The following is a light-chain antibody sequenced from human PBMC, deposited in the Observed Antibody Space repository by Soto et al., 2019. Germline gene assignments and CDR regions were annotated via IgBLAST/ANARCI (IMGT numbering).Light chain of an antibody. CDR1: QSVSSTY. CDR3: QQYGSSQWT. CDR2: GAS. V-gene: IGKV3-20*01. Sequence: EIVLTQSPGTLSLSPGEGATLSCRASQSVSSTYLAWYQQKPGQAPRLLIYGASSRATGIPDRFSGSGSGTDFTLTIRRLEPEDFAVYYCQQYGSSQWTFGQGTKVDIK. J-gene: IGKJ1*01.